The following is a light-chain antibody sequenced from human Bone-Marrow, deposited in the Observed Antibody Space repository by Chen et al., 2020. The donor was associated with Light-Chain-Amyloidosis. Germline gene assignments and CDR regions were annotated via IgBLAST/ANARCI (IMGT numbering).Light chain of an antibody. CDR2: DDS. CDR3: QVWDRSSDRPV. V-gene: IGLV3-21*02. CDR1: NIGSTS. Sequence: SYVLTQPSLVSVAPGQTATIACGGNNIGSTSVHWYQQTPGQAPLLVVYDDSDRPSGIPERLSGSNSGNTATRPISRVEAGEEADYYCQVWDRSSDRPVFGGGTKLTVL. J-gene: IGLJ3*02.